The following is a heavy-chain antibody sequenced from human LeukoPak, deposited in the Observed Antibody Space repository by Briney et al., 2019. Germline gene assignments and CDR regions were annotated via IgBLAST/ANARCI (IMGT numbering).Heavy chain of an antibody. CDR1: GGSISSYY. CDR3: ARDSGYGSDY. Sequence: SETLSLTCTVSGGSISSYYWRWIRQPPGKGLEWIGYIYHSGSTNYNPSLKSRVTISVDTSKNQFSLKLSSVTAADTAVYYCARDSGYGSDYWGQGTLVTVSS. D-gene: IGHD3-10*01. J-gene: IGHJ4*02. V-gene: IGHV4-59*01. CDR2: IYHSGST.